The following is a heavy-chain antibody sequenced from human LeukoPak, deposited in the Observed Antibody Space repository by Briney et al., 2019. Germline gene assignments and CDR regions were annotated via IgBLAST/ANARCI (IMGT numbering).Heavy chain of an antibody. J-gene: IGHJ5*02. CDR2: IYYSGST. Sequence: SETLSLTCTVSGVPLSSYYWSWIRQPPGKGLEWSGYIYYSGSTKYNPSLKSRVTISVDTSKNRFSLKLSSVTAADTAVYYCARGEQWLRSNWFDPWGQGTLVTVSS. CDR3: ARGEQWLRSNWFDP. CDR1: GVPLSSYY. V-gene: IGHV4-59*01. D-gene: IGHD5-12*01.